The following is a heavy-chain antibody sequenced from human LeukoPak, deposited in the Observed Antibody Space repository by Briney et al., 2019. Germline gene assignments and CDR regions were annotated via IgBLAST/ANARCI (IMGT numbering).Heavy chain of an antibody. Sequence: PGQSLRLSCRGSGFTFGDHAMSWVRQAPGKGLEWVGFIKSKAYRGTTEYAPSVKGRFTISRDDSISIAYLQMNSLITEGTAFYYCTRGPIQLWIHNSMDVWGQGTTVTVSS. CDR2: IKSKAYRGTT. J-gene: IGHJ6*02. D-gene: IGHD1-1*01. CDR1: GFTFGDHA. V-gene: IGHV3-49*04. CDR3: TRGPIQLWIHNSMDV.